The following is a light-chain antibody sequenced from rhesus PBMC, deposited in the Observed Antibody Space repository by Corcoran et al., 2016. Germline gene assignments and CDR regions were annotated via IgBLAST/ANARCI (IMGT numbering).Light chain of an antibody. J-gene: IGKJ4*01. CDR3: VQAIAFPLT. CDR2: GGS. CDR1: QSLLHSNGNTY. Sequence: DIVMTQTPLSLPITPGEPASISCRSSQSLLHSNGNTYLHWYLQKPGQFPQLLIYGGSNRASGVPDRFSGSGSGTDFTLKISKVEAEYVGVYYCVQAIAFPLTFGGGTKVEIE. V-gene: IGKV2-72*01.